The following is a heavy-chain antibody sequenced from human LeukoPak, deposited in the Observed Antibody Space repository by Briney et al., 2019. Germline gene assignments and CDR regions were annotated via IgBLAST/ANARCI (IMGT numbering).Heavy chain of an antibody. J-gene: IGHJ4*02. D-gene: IGHD4-11*01. Sequence: ASVKVSCKASGYTFTGYYMHWVRQAPGQGLEWTGWINPNSGGTNYAQKFQGRVTMTRDTSISTAYMELSRLRSDDTAVYYCAREYDYSNGWVDYWGQGTLVTVSS. CDR1: GYTFTGYY. V-gene: IGHV1-2*02. CDR2: INPNSGGT. CDR3: AREYDYSNGWVDY.